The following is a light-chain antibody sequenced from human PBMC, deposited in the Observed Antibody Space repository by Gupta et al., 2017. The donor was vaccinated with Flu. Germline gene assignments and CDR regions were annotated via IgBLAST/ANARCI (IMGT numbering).Light chain of an antibody. CDR2: STN. CDR1: SGSVSTSYY. J-gene: IGLJ3*02. Sequence: TVTLTCAVSSGSVSTSYYPSWYQQTPGQAHRPLIYSTNSRSSGVPDRFSGSILGNKAALTITGAQADDESDYYCVLYMGSGSWVFGGGTKLTVL. V-gene: IGLV8-61*01. CDR3: VLYMGSGSWV.